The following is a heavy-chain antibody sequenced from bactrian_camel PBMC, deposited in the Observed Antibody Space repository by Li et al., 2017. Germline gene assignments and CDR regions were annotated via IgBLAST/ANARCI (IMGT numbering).Heavy chain of an antibody. CDR2: VNIGGRGT. V-gene: IGHV3S40*01. CDR3: AADQLYGGGCRDALTFAY. D-gene: IGHD6*01. Sequence: QLVESGGGLVQPGGSLRLSCAASGFTFSTYAMIWVRRAPGKGLEGVSAVNIGGRGTDYSEYVKGRFTITRDYDKDLVYLQMNDLKPEDTAMYYCAADQLYGGGCRDALTFAYRGQGTQVTVS. J-gene: IGHJ4*01. CDR1: GFTFSTYA.